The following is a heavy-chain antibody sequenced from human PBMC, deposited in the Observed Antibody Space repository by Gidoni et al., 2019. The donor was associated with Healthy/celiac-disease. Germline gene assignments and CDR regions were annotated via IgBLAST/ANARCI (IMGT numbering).Heavy chain of an antibody. Sequence: QVQLVQSGAEVKKPGASVKVSCKASGYTFTGYYMHWVRQAPGQGLEWMGWINPNSGGTNYAQKFQGRVTMTRDTSISTAYMELSRLRSDDTAVYYCARESSGTYYYDSSGAFDIWGQGTMVTVSS. J-gene: IGHJ3*02. CDR1: GYTFTGYY. CDR2: INPNSGGT. V-gene: IGHV1-2*02. CDR3: ARESSGTYYYDSSGAFDI. D-gene: IGHD3-22*01.